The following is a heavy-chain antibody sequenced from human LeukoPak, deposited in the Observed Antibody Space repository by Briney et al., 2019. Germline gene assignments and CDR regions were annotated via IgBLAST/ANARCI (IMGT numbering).Heavy chain of an antibody. CDR1: GFTFSSYA. CDR3: ARGSIYSPPYYYYGMDV. V-gene: IGHV3-23*01. J-gene: IGHJ6*02. Sequence: GGSLRLSCAASGFTFSSYAMSWVRQAPGKGLEWVSAISGSGGSTYYADSVKGRFTISRDNAKNSLYLQMNSLRAEDTAVYYCARGSIYSPPYYYYGMDVWGQGTTVTVSS. CDR2: ISGSGGST. D-gene: IGHD2-15*01.